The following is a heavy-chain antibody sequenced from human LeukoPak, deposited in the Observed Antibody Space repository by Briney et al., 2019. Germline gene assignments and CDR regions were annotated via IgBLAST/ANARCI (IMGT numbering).Heavy chain of an antibody. Sequence: GGSLRLSCAASGFTFSSYSMNWVRQAPGKGLEWVSSISSSSSYIYYADSVKGRFTISRDNAKNSLYLQMNSLRAEDTAVYYCARDALGCSGGSCYATFDYWGQGTLVTVSS. D-gene: IGHD2-15*01. CDR2: ISSSSSYI. J-gene: IGHJ4*02. V-gene: IGHV3-21*01. CDR1: GFTFSSYS. CDR3: ARDALGCSGGSCYATFDY.